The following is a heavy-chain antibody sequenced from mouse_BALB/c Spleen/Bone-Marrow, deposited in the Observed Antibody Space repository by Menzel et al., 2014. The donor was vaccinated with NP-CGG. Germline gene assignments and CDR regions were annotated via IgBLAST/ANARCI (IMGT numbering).Heavy chain of an antibody. J-gene: IGHJ3*01. CDR3: ARRDCGPAWFTY. D-gene: IGHD3-3*01. CDR2: INPNNGAT. CDR1: GYTFTEST. V-gene: IGHV1-18*01. Sequence: VQLQQSGPELVKPGASVKISCKTSGYTFTESTINWVRQSHGKSLEWIGGINPNNGATGYNQKFKGKATLTVDKSSSTASFELRSLTSGNSAVYYYARRDCGPAWFTYWGPGTLVTVSA.